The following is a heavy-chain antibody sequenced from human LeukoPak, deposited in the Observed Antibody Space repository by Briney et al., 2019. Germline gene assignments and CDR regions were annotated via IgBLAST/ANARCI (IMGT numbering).Heavy chain of an antibody. Sequence: GGSLRLSCAASGFTFSTCAMSWVRQAPGKGLEWVSSITNSGDRTYYADAVRGQFTISRDNSKSTLFLQMRSLRVEDTAIYYCAKDADWRPAADWGQGTLVIVSS. V-gene: IGHV3-23*01. CDR1: GFTFSTCA. J-gene: IGHJ4*02. CDR2: ITNSGDRT. CDR3: AKDADWRPAAD. D-gene: IGHD2-2*01.